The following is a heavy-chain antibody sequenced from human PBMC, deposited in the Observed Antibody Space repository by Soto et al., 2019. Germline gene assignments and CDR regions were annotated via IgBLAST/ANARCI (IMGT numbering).Heavy chain of an antibody. Sequence: GGSLRLSCAASGFTFTRYSMNWVRQAPGKGLEWVSSISSTTHYIYYADSMRGRFTISRDNAKNAVYLEMNSLRAEDTAVYYCARESEDLTSNFDYWGQGTLVTAPQ. CDR2: ISSTTHYI. CDR3: ARESEDLTSNFDY. V-gene: IGHV3-21*06. J-gene: IGHJ4*02. CDR1: GFTFTRYS.